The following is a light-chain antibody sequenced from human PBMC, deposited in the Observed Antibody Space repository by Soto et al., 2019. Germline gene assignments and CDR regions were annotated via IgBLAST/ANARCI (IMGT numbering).Light chain of an antibody. J-gene: IGLJ2*01. V-gene: IGLV1-47*01. CDR2: RND. Sequence: QAVVTQPPSASGTPGQRVTLSCSGSSSNIGSNYVYWYQQLPGTAPKLLIYRNDQRPSGVPDRFSGSKSGTSASLAISGLRSEDEADYYCAAWDDSLSGVIFGGGTKSPS. CDR1: SSNIGSNY. CDR3: AAWDDSLSGVI.